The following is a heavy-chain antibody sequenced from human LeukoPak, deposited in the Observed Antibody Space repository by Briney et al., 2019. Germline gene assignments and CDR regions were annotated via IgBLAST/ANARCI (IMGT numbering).Heavy chain of an antibody. Sequence: GGSLRLSCAASGFTFSNAWMSWVRQAPGKGLEWVANIKKDGSEKKYVDSAKGRFTISRDNADNSLYLQMSSLRAEDTALYYCVREGGSGWYSGWFDPWGQGTLVTVSS. CDR3: VREGGSGWYSGWFDP. V-gene: IGHV3-7*01. CDR1: GFTFSNAW. J-gene: IGHJ5*02. D-gene: IGHD6-19*01. CDR2: IKKDGSEK.